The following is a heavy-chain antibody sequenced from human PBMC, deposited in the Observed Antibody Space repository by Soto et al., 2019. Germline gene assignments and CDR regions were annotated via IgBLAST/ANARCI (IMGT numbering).Heavy chain of an antibody. J-gene: IGHJ4*02. V-gene: IGHV5-51*01. CDR2: INPGDSET. Sequence: PGESLKISCQTSGYSFINYCIGWVLQMPWKGLEWMAIINPGDSETRYSPSFQGQVTISADKSISTAYLQWNSLKASDTAMYYCARPSNNYVAYWGQGTLVTVSS. CDR3: ARPSNNYVAY. CDR1: GYSFINYC.